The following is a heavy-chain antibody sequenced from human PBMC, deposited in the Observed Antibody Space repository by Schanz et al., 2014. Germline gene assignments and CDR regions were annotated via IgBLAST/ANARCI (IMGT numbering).Heavy chain of an antibody. V-gene: IGHV3-23*04. Sequence: EVQLVESGGGLVPPGGSLRLSCAASGFNFSDYVMSWVRQAPGKGLEWVSTIGTSGGTNYAESVKGRFTISRDNAKNTLYLQMNSLRAEDTAIYYCAKDAPYPFDLWGRGTLITVSS. CDR2: IGTSGGT. CDR1: GFNFSDYV. CDR3: AKDAPYPFDL. J-gene: IGHJ2*01.